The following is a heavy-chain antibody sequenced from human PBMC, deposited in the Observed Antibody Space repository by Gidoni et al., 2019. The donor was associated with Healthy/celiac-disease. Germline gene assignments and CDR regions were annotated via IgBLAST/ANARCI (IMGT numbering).Heavy chain of an antibody. CDR3: ARQTRGGRSTFPLITMVRGGVFDY. J-gene: IGHJ4*02. V-gene: IGHV4-39*01. CDR1: GGSISSSSYY. CDR2: IYYSGST. D-gene: IGHD3-10*01. Sequence: QLQLQESGPGLVKPSETLSLTCTVSGGSISSSSYYWGWLRPPPGKGLEWIGSIYYSGSTYYNPSLKSRVTISVDTSKNQFSLKLSSVTAADTAVYYCARQTRGGRSTFPLITMVRGGVFDYWGQGTLVTVSS.